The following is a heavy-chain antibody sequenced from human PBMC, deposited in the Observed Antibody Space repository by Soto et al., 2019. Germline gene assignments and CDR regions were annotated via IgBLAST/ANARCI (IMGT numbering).Heavy chain of an antibody. Sequence: QVQLVESGGGLVKPGGSLRLSCAASGFTFSDYYMSWIRQAPGKGLEWVSYISSSSSYTNYADSVKGRFTISRDNAKNSLYLQMNSLRAEDTAVYYCARLFCVGDCHAPDYWGQGTLVTVSS. CDR1: GFTFSDYY. D-gene: IGHD2-21*02. J-gene: IGHJ4*02. CDR2: ISSSSSYT. V-gene: IGHV3-11*06. CDR3: ARLFCVGDCHAPDY.